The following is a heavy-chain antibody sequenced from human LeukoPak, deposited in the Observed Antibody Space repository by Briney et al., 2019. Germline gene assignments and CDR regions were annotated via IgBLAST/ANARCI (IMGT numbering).Heavy chain of an antibody. V-gene: IGHV3-23*01. J-gene: IGHJ4*02. Sequence: GGSLRLSCAASGFIVNSNFMSWVRQAPGKGLEWVSAISGSGGSTYYADSVKGRFTISRDNSKNTLYLQMNSLRAEDTAVYYCAKDPPAADPNWGQGTLVTVSS. CDR2: ISGSGGST. CDR1: GFIVNSNF. D-gene: IGHD2-2*01. CDR3: AKDPPAADPN.